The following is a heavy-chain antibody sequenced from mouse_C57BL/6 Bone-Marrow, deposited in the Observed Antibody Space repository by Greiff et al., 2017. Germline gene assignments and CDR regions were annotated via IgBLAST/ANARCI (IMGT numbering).Heavy chain of an antibody. J-gene: IGHJ2*01. V-gene: IGHV1-59*01. CDR1: GYTFTSYW. Sequence: QVKLQQPGAELVRPGTSVKLSCKASGYTFTSYWMHWVKQRPGQGLEWIGVIDPSDSYTNYNQKFKGKATLTVDTSSSTAYMQLSSLTSEDSAVYYCAGDSSGLDYWGQGTTLTVSS. CDR3: AGDSSGLDY. D-gene: IGHD3-2*02. CDR2: IDPSDSYT.